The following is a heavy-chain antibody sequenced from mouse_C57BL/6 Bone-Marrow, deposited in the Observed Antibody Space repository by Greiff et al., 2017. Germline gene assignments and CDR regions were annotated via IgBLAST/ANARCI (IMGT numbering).Heavy chain of an antibody. CDR3: AREEGTRFAY. CDR2: ISYDGSN. D-gene: IGHD2-13*01. V-gene: IGHV3-6*01. CDR1: GYSITSGYY. J-gene: IGHJ3*01. Sequence: EVKLQESGPGLVKPSQSLSLTCSVTGYSITSGYYWNWIRQFPGNKLEWMGYISYDGSNNYHPSLKNRSSITRDTSKNQFFLKLNSVTTEDTATYYCAREEGTRFAYWGQGTLVTVSA.